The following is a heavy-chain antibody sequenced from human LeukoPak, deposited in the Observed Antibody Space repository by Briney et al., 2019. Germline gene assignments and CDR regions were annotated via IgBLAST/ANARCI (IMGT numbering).Heavy chain of an antibody. CDR1: GFTFSNYR. V-gene: IGHV3-7*01. CDR3: ARDTPRTYYYYMDV. D-gene: IGHD1-14*01. J-gene: IGHJ6*03. Sequence: GGSLRLSCAAFGFTFSNYRMNWVRQAPGKGLEWVAIIKLDGSVKYYVDSVKGRFSISRDSSKNTLYLLMNSLRAEDTAIYYCARDTPRTYYYYMDVWGKGTTVIISS. CDR2: IKLDGSVK.